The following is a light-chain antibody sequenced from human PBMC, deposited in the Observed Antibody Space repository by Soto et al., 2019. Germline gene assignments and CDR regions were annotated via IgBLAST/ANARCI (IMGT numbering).Light chain of an antibody. CDR1: TSDVGGYDY. CDR2: EVS. J-gene: IGLJ1*01. V-gene: IGLV2-14*01. CDR3: SSYSISTASL. Sequence: ALTQPAAVSRSPGQSITISRTRTTSDVGGYDYVSWYQLHPGKAPKLMVFEVSNRPSGVSYRFSGSKSGNTASLTISGLQAEDEADYFCSSYSISTASLFCTGTKVT.